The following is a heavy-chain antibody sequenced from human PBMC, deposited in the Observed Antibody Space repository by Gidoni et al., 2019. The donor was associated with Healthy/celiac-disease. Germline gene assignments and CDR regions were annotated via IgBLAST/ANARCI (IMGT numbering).Heavy chain of an antibody. CDR1: GFTFSSYA. CDR3: ANFGVVTTPDY. V-gene: IGHV3-23*01. J-gene: IGHJ4*02. CDR2: ISGSVGST. D-gene: IGHD3-3*01. Sequence: VQLLESGGGLVHRGGSRRLSCVASGFTFSSYAMRWVRQAPGKGLEWVSAISGSVGSTYYADSVKGRFTISRDNSKNTLYLQMNSLRAEDTAVYYCANFGVVTTPDYWGQGTLVTVSS.